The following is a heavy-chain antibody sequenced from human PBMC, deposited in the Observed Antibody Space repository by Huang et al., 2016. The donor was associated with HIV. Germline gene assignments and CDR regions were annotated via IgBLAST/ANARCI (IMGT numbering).Heavy chain of an antibody. CDR3: ATWPPGSQMRAFDI. CDR2: IYTSGST. D-gene: IGHD2-15*01. V-gene: IGHV4-61*09. J-gene: IGHJ3*02. CDR1: GASISSGSYY. Sequence: QVQLQESGPGLVKPSQTLSLTCTVSGASISSGSYYWTWLRQPAGKGLEWIGHIYTSGSTNYTPSLKSRVTISIDTSKNHFSLRLNSVTAADTAVYYCATWPPGSQMRAFDIWGPGTMITVSS.